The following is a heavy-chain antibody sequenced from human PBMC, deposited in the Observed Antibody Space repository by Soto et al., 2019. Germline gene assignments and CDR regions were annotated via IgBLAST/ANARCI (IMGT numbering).Heavy chain of an antibody. CDR2: IYYSGST. V-gene: IGHV4-39*01. D-gene: IGHD1-26*01. CDR3: ARRFDSDSPTTDTWELPYWYFDL. J-gene: IGHJ2*01. CDR1: GGSISSGSYY. Sequence: SETLSLTCTVSGGSISSGSYYWGWIRQPPGKGLEWIGSIYYSGSTYYNPSLKSRVTISVDTSKNQFSLKLSSVTAADTAVYYCARRFDSDSPTTDTWELPYWYFDLWGRGTLVTVSS.